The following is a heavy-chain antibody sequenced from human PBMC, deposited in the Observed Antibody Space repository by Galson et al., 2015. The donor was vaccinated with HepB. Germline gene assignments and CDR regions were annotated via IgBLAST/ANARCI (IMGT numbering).Heavy chain of an antibody. Sequence: QSGAEVKKPGESLKISCKGSGYSFRNYWIAWVRQMPGKGLEWMGIIYPDDSDRRYGPAFQGQVTISADKSSTTAYLQWSSLKASDSAIYYCARLVGYEGGGQSPFDYWGQGTLVTVSS. CDR1: GYSFRNYW. V-gene: IGHV5-51*03. D-gene: IGHD5-18*01. CDR3: ARLVGYEGGGQSPFDY. CDR2: IYPDDSDR. J-gene: IGHJ4*02.